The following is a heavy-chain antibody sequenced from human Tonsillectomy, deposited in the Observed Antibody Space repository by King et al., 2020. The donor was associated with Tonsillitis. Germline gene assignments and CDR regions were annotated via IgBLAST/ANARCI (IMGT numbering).Heavy chain of an antibody. CDR3: AMPGIGVAGPS. J-gene: IGHJ4*02. V-gene: IGHV1-46*01. D-gene: IGHD6-19*01. Sequence: AQLVQSGAEVKKPGASVKISCKASGYTSTSYYMHWVRQAPGQGLEWMGIINPSDGSTSYAQKFQGRVTMTRDTSTSTVYMELSSQRSDDTTVYYCAMPGIGVAGPSGGQGSLLSVSS. CDR1: GYTSTSYY. CDR2: INPSDGST.